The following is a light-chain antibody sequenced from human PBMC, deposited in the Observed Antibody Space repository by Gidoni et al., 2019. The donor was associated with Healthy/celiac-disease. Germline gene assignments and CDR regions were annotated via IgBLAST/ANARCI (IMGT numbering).Light chain of an antibody. CDR1: QSISSY. V-gene: IGKV1-39*01. Sequence: DIQMTQSPSSLSASVGDRVTITCRASQSISSYLNWYPQKPGKAPNLLIYAASSLQSGVPSRFSGSGSGTDFTLTISSLQPEDFATYYCQQSYSTLTWTFGQGTKVEIK. J-gene: IGKJ1*01. CDR3: QQSYSTLTWT. CDR2: AAS.